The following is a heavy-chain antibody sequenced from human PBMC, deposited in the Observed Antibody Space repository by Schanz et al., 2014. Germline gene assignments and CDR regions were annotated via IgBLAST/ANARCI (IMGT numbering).Heavy chain of an antibody. D-gene: IGHD2-15*01. Sequence: EVQLVESGGGLLQPGGSLRLSRAASGVNVDTHYMSWVRQAPGKGLEWISSMYINSGSTQYADSVKGRFIISRDSSKNALFLQMNSLRAEDAAVYFCARDGGRDGCNLAFDVWGQGTLVTVSS. V-gene: IGHV3-53*01. CDR2: MYINSGST. CDR1: GVNVDTHY. J-gene: IGHJ3*01. CDR3: ARDGGRDGCNLAFDV.